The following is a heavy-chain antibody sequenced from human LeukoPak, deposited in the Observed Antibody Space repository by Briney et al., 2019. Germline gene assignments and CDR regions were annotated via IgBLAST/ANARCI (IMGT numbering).Heavy chain of an antibody. D-gene: IGHD2-15*01. Sequence: AGSLSLSCAASGFTFSDYYMSWIRQAPGQGLGRVSYISSSCSYTNYADSAMHRLAIFRDNAKNSLYLQMNSLIAADTAAYYYPRDLYRSGGLCYRHYVDFWGQGTLVSVSS. V-gene: IGHV3-11*05. CDR3: PRDLYRSGGLCYRHYVDF. J-gene: IGHJ4*02. CDR1: GFTFSDYY. CDR2: ISSSCSYT.